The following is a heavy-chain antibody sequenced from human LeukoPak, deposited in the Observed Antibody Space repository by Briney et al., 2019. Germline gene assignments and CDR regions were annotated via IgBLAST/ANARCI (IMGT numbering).Heavy chain of an antibody. CDR3: ARFQLRYFDWLAVD. J-gene: IGHJ4*02. CDR2: IYYSGST. CDR1: GGSISSYY. Sequence: PSETLSLTCTVSGGSISSYYWSWIRQPPGKGLEWIGYIYYSGSTNYNPSLKSRVTISVDTSKNQFSLKLSSVTAADTAVYYCARFQLRYFDWLAVDWGQGTLVTVSS. V-gene: IGHV4-59*01. D-gene: IGHD3-9*01.